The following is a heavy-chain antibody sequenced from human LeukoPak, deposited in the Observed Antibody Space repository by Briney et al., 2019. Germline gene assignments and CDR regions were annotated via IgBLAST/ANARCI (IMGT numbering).Heavy chain of an antibody. D-gene: IGHD2-8*01. CDR1: GYTFTSYG. CDR2: IIPIFGTA. J-gene: IGHJ3*02. Sequence: SVKVSCKASGYTFTSYGISWVRQAPGQGLEWMGWIIPIFGTANYAQKFQGRVTITTDESTSTAYMELSSLRSEDTAVYYCARNPSHGQREDAFDIWGQGTMVTVSS. CDR3: ARNPSHGQREDAFDI. V-gene: IGHV1-69*05.